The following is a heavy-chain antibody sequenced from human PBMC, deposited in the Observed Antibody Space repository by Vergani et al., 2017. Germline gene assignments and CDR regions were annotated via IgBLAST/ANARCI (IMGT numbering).Heavy chain of an antibody. D-gene: IGHD6-13*01. J-gene: IGHJ5*02. CDR2: INNSGST. Sequence: QVQLQQWGAGLLKPSETLSLTCAVYGGSFSGYYWSWIRQPPGKGLEWIGEINNSGSTNYNPSLKSRVTISVDTSKNQFSLKLSSVTAADTAVYYCAGCTTLQIAAAGRAWFDPWGQGTLVTVSS. CDR1: GGSFSGYY. V-gene: IGHV4-34*01. CDR3: AGCTTLQIAAAGRAWFDP.